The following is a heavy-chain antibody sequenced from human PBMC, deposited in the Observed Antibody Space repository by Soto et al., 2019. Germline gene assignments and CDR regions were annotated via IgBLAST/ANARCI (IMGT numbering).Heavy chain of an antibody. CDR3: ARSRAWIQLWFGGFDY. V-gene: IGHV3-53*01. J-gene: IGHJ4*02. CDR2: IYSGGST. D-gene: IGHD5-18*01. Sequence: GGALRLSCADSVFTVSSNYMSWVRQAPGKGLEWVSVIYSGGSTYYADSVKGRFTISRDNSKNTLYLQMNSLRAEDTAVYYCARSRAWIQLWFGGFDYWGQGTLVPVSS. CDR1: VFTVSSNY.